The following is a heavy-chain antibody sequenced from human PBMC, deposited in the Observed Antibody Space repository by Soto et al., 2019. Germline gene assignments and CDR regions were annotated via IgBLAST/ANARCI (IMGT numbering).Heavy chain of an antibody. Sequence: ASVKVSCKASGYTFTSYYMHWVRQAPGQGLEWMGIINPSGGSTTYAQKFQGRVTMTRDTSTSTVYMELSSLRSEDTAVYYCARQYCSGGSCYTLDYWGQGTLVTVSS. D-gene: IGHD2-15*01. CDR1: GYTFTSYY. V-gene: IGHV1-46*01. J-gene: IGHJ4*02. CDR3: ARQYCSGGSCYTLDY. CDR2: INPSGGST.